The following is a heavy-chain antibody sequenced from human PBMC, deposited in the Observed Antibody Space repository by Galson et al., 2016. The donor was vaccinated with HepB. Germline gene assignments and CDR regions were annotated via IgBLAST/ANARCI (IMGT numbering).Heavy chain of an antibody. Sequence: SLRLSCAASAFPFSTYAMHWVRQAPGKGLEWVAFLSHDGSNKYYADSVTGRFTVSRDNSKNTLYLQMNSLGAEDTAVYYCARDLGHDLFVAGSYYFDYWGQGTLVTVSS. CDR2: LSHDGSNK. CDR3: ARDLGHDLFVAGSYYFDY. V-gene: IGHV3-33*01. D-gene: IGHD2-15*01. CDR1: AFPFSTYA. J-gene: IGHJ4*02.